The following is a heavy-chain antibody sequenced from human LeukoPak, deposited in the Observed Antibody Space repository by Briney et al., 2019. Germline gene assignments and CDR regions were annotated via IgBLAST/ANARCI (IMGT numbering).Heavy chain of an antibody. CDR3: ARETYNDFSRWFDP. V-gene: IGHV4-39*07. CDR2: IYYSGST. Sequence: SETLSLTCTVSGGSFSSSSYYWGWIRQPPGKGLEWIGSIYYSGSTYYNPSLKSRVMFSVDTSKNQFSLKLTSVTAVDTAVYYCARETYNDFSRWFDPWGQGTLVTVSS. D-gene: IGHD3-3*01. CDR1: GGSFSSSSYY. J-gene: IGHJ5*02.